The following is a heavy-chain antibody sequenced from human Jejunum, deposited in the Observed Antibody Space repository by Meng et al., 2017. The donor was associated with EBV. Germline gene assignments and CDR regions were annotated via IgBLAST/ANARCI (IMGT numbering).Heavy chain of an antibody. D-gene: IGHD1-26*01. Sequence: LREPAPGRGNPSEPLSLPCTVSGGSISSGSYYWGWIRQPPGKGLEWFGTYYNSGSTYYNPSLKSRVTISVDTSKNQFSLKLISVTAADTAAYYCARQGPSGRTFDYWGQGTLVTVSS. CDR3: ARQGPSGRTFDY. V-gene: IGHV4-39*01. CDR1: GGSISSGSYY. J-gene: IGHJ4*02. CDR2: YYNSGST.